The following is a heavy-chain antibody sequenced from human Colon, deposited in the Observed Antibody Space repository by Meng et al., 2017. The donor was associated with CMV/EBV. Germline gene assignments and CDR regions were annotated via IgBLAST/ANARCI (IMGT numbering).Heavy chain of an antibody. CDR2: IDNDGSGT. J-gene: IGHJ5*02. V-gene: IGHV3-74*01. D-gene: IGHD3-3*01. Sequence: GGSLRLSCAASGFTFVSHWMHWVRQAPGQGLVWVSHIDNDGSGTSYSDSVKGRFTISRDNAKNTLHLQMNRLRVEDTAVFYCNNASSYYDSWSGYPWGQGTLVTVSS. CDR3: NNASSYYDSWSGYP. CDR1: GFTFVSHW.